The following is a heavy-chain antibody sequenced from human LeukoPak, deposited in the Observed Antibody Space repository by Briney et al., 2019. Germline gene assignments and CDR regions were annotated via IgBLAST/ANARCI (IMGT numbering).Heavy chain of an antibody. CDR2: MNPNSGNT. D-gene: IGHD6-19*01. Sequence: ASVKVSCKASGYTFTSYDINWVRQATGQGLEWMGWMNPNSGNTGYAQKFQGRVTMTRNTSISTAYMELSSLGAEDTAVYYCARDRAGNGRDYFDYWGQGTLVTVSS. CDR1: GYTFTSYD. CDR3: ARDRAGNGRDYFDY. J-gene: IGHJ4*02. V-gene: IGHV1-8*01.